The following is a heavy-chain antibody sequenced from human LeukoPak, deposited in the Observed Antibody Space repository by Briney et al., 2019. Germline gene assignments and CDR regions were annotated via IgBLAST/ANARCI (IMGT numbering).Heavy chain of an antibody. J-gene: IGHJ4*02. Sequence: ASVKVSCKASGYTFTGYYMHWVRQAPGQGLEWMEWINPNSGGTNYAQKFQGRVTMTRDTSISTAYMELSRLRSDDTAVYYCARERTWIQLWLRNLDYWGQGTLVTVSS. CDR1: GYTFTGYY. D-gene: IGHD5-18*01. V-gene: IGHV1-2*02. CDR3: ARERTWIQLWLRNLDY. CDR2: INPNSGGT.